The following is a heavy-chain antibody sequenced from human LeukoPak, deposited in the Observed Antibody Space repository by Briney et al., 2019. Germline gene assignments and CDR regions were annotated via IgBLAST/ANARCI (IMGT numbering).Heavy chain of an antibody. V-gene: IGHV3-23*01. D-gene: IGHD6-19*01. J-gene: IGHJ4*02. Sequence: GGSLRLSCAASGFTFSSYAMSWVRQAPGKGLEWVSAISGSGGSTYYADSVKGRFTISRDNSKNTLYLQMNSLRAGDTAVYDCAKDRFGYSSGEIDYWGQGTLVTVSS. CDR1: GFTFSSYA. CDR2: ISGSGGST. CDR3: AKDRFGYSSGEIDY.